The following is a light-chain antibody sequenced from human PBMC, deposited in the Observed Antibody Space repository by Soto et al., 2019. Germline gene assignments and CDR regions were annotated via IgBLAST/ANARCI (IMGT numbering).Light chain of an antibody. J-gene: IGLJ1*01. Sequence: QSVLTQPASVSGSPGQSITISCTGTSSDVGGYNYVSWYQQHPGKAPKLMIYEVSNRPSWVTNRFSGSKSGNTASLTISGLHAEDEADYYCSSYTSSSTLPYVFXAGTKGTVL. CDR3: SSYTSSSTLPYV. V-gene: IGLV2-14*01. CDR1: SSDVGGYNY. CDR2: EVS.